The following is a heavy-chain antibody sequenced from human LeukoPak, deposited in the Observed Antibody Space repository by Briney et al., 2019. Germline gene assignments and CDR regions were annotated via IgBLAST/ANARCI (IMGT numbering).Heavy chain of an antibody. CDR1: GFTFSDHY. D-gene: IGHD2-2*02. J-gene: IGHJ4*02. CDR2: IISSSSYI. Sequence: GGSLRLSCAASGFTFSDHYMDWVRQAPGKGLEWVSSIISSSSYIYYADSVKGRFTISRDNAKNSLYLQMNSLRAEDTAVYYCANQAPEGIVVVPAAINYWGQGTLVTVSS. V-gene: IGHV3-21*04. CDR3: ANQAPEGIVVVPAAINY.